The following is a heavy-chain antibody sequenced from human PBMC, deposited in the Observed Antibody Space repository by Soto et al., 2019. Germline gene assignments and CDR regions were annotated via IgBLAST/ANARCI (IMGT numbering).Heavy chain of an antibody. D-gene: IGHD2-8*01. CDR2: IWYDGSNK. CDR3: ARDGGCRDGYTVGCIWFDP. CDR1: GFTFSSYG. Sequence: QVQLVESGGGVVQPGRSLRLSCAASGFTFSSYGMHWVRQAPGKGLEWVAVIWYDGSNKYYADSVKGRFTISRDNSKNTLYLQMISLRAEDTAVYYCARDGGCRDGYTVGCIWFDPWGQGTLVTVAS. J-gene: IGHJ5*02. V-gene: IGHV3-33*01.